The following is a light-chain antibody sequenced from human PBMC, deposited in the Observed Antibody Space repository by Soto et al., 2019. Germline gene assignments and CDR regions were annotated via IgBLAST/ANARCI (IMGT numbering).Light chain of an antibody. CDR1: QSISSW. CDR2: DAS. V-gene: IGKV1-5*01. CDR3: QQYNSYPWT. Sequence: DIQMTQSPSTLSASVGGRVTITCRASQSISSWLAWYQQKPGKAPKLLIYDASSLESGVPSRFSGSGSGTEFTLTISSLQPDDFATYYCQQYNSYPWTFGQGTKLDIK. J-gene: IGKJ1*01.